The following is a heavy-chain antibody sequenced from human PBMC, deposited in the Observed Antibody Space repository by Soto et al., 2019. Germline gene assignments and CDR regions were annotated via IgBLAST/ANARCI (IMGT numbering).Heavy chain of an antibody. Sequence: QVQLVQSGAEVKKPGSSVKVSCKASGGTFSNYALDWVRQAPGQGLEWMGGIIPIFGTVRHAQNFQGRVTITEDESTATAYMELSSRRYEDTAMYYCATGGERDYYDHSGWLWGQGTLVTVSS. D-gene: IGHD3-22*01. CDR1: GGTFSNYA. V-gene: IGHV1-69*12. J-gene: IGHJ1*01. CDR3: ATGGERDYYDHSGWL. CDR2: IIPIFGTV.